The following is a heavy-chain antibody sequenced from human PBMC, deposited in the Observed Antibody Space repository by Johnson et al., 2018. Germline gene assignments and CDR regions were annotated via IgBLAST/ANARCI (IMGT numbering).Heavy chain of an antibody. V-gene: IGHV4-59*12. CDR1: GDSITNYY. CDR3: ARIRTASYYCYGMDV. J-gene: IGHJ6*02. D-gene: IGHD5-18*01. CDR2: VHYSGIS. Sequence: QVQLQESGPGLVKPSEPLSLTCNVSGDSITNYYWTWIRQPPGKGLQWIGYVHYSGISNYNPSLKSRVTISVDTSKNQFSLQLNSVTAADPAVYFCARIRTASYYCYGMDVWGQGTAVTVS.